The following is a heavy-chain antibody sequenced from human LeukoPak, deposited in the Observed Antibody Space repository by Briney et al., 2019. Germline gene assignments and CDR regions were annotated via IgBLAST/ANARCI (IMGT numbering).Heavy chain of an antibody. CDR3: ARGSPSGYGIYMDV. CDR1: GYTFTSYY. V-gene: IGHV1-46*01. CDR2: INPGGVST. J-gene: IGHJ6*03. Sequence: ASVKVSCKASGYTFTSYYMNWVRQAPGQGLEWMAIINPGGVSTTYAQKFQGRVTMTRDMSTSTVYMELSSLRSEDTAVYYCARGSPSGYGIYMDVWGKGTTVTVSS. D-gene: IGHD5-12*01.